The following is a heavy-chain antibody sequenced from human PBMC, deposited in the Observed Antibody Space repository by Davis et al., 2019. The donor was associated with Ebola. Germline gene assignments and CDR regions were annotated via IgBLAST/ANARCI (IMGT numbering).Heavy chain of an antibody. CDR1: GATVNTNY. J-gene: IGHJ4*02. D-gene: IGHD6-19*01. CDR3: ARRQSASGDFDV. V-gene: IGHV3-53*01. CDR2: IYRNGNT. Sequence: GGSLRLSCAVSGATVNTNYFSWVRQAPGKGLEWVAIIYRNGNTFYTDFVKGRFTISRDISGNAVYLQMNNLRVDDTALYYCARRQSASGDFDVWGQGTLVTVSS.